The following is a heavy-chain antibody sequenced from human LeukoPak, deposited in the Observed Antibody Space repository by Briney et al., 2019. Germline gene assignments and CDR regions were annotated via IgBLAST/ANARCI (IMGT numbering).Heavy chain of an antibody. V-gene: IGHV1-24*01. CDR3: ATMGVYYYDSRDY. D-gene: IGHD3-22*01. CDR1: GYTLTELS. Sequence: ASVKVSCKVSGYTLTELSMHWVRQAPGRGLEWMGGFDPEDGETIYAQKFQGRVTMTEDTPTDTAYMELSSLRSEDTAVYYCATMGVYYYDSRDYWGQGTLVTVSS. J-gene: IGHJ4*02. CDR2: FDPEDGET.